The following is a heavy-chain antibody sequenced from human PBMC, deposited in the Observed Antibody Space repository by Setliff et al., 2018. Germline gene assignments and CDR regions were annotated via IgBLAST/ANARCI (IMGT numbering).Heavy chain of an antibody. V-gene: IGHV1-69*13. J-gene: IGHJ4*02. CDR3: ARGPRDGYNSGLDY. Sequence: SVKVSCKASGGTFSSYAISWVRQAPGQGLEWMGGIIPIFGTANYAQKFQGRVTITADESTSTAYMELSSLETEDTAVYFCARGPRDGYNSGLDYWGQGALVTVSS. CDR1: GGTFSSYA. CDR2: IIPIFGTA. D-gene: IGHD5-12*01.